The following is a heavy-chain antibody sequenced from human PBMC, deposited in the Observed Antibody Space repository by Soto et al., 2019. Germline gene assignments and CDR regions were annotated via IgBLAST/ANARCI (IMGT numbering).Heavy chain of an antibody. V-gene: IGHV4-61*01. CDR1: GGSVSSGSYY. CDR3: ARTMVGARAGYFDY. Sequence: PSETLSLTCTVSGGSVSSGSYYWSWIRQPPGKGLEWIGYIYYSGSTNYNTYLKSRVTISVDTSKNQFSLKLSSVTAADTAVYYCARTMVGARAGYFDYWGRGTLVT. CDR2: IYYSGST. D-gene: IGHD1-26*01. J-gene: IGHJ4*02.